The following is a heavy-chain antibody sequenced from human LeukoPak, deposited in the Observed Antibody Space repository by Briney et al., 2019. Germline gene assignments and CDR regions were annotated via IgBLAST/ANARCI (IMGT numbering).Heavy chain of an antibody. CDR2: ISGSGGST. Sequence: GGSLRLSCEASGFTFSSYWMHWVRQAPGKGLEWVSAISGSGGSTYYADSVKGRFTISRDNSKNTLYLQMNSLRAEDTAVYYCAKDFFGYGPLQGPDAFDIWGQGTMVTVSS. D-gene: IGHD5-12*01. V-gene: IGHV3-23*01. J-gene: IGHJ3*02. CDR3: AKDFFGYGPLQGPDAFDI. CDR1: GFTFSSYW.